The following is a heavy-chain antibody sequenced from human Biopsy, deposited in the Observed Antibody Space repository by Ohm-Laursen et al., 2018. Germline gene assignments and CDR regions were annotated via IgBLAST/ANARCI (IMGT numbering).Heavy chain of an antibody. J-gene: IGHJ3*02. V-gene: IGHV1-69*01. Sequence: SSVKVSCKTSGGTFNGYTINWVRQAPGRGLEWMGGIIPIFATPDYAQKFQGRVTITADESTSTAYMDLSSLKSEDTAIYYCAKSRGGSITYYDAFDIWGQGTMVTVSS. CDR1: GGTFNGYT. CDR2: IIPIFATP. CDR3: AKSRGGSITYYDAFDI. D-gene: IGHD2/OR15-2a*01.